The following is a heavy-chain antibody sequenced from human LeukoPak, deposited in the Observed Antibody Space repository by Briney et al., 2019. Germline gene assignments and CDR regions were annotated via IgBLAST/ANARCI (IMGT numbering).Heavy chain of an antibody. CDR2: INPSGGST. CDR1: GYTFTSYY. CDR3: ARNRIAAAGTRYYYYYGMDV. Sequence: GASVKVSCKASGYTFTSYYMHWVRQAPGQGLEWMGLINPSGGSTSYAQKFQGRVTMTRDTSTSTVYMELSSLRSEDTAVYYCARNRIAAAGTRYYYYYGMDVWGQGTTVTVPS. J-gene: IGHJ6*02. V-gene: IGHV1-46*01. D-gene: IGHD6-13*01.